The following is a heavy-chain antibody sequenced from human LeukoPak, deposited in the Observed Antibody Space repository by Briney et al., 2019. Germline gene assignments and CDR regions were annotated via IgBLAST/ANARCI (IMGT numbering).Heavy chain of an antibody. CDR3: ARDTVAYSSSFIDY. D-gene: IGHD6-13*01. Sequence: GGSLRLSCAASGFTFSSYTMNWVRQAPGKGLEWVSSISSSSNYIYYADSLKGRFTISRDNAKNSLFLQMDGLRAEDPAVHYCARDTVAYSSSFIDYWGQGNLVSVSS. J-gene: IGHJ4*02. V-gene: IGHV3-21*01. CDR1: GFTFSSYT. CDR2: ISSSSNYI.